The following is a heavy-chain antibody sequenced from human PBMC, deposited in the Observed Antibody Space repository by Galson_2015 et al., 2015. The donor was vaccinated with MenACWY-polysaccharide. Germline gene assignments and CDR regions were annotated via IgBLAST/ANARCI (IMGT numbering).Heavy chain of an antibody. V-gene: IGHV3-30*18. CDR1: GFTFSSYA. CDR2: ITYDGSNT. J-gene: IGHJ4*02. Sequence: SLRLSCAASGFTFSSYAMHWVRQAPGKGLEWVAIITYDGSNTYYSDSVKGRFTISRDNSKNTLYLQMNSLRAEDTAVYYCAKDQGWIKLLQYFDYSGQGTLVTVSS. CDR3: AKDQGWIKLLQYFDY. D-gene: IGHD5-18*01.